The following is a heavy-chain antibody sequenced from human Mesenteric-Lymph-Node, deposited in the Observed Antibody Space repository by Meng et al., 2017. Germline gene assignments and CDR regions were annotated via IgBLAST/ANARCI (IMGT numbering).Heavy chain of an antibody. CDR1: GYTFTSYD. CDR3: ARWESAMATINPGYYYGMDV. Sequence: ASVKVSCKASGYTFTSYDINWVRQATGQGLEWMGWMNPNSGNTGYAQKFQGRVTMTRNTSISTAYMELSSLRSEDTAVYYCARWESAMATINPGYYYGMDVWGQGTTVTVSS. D-gene: IGHD5-24*01. V-gene: IGHV1-8*01. CDR2: MNPNSGNT. J-gene: IGHJ6*02.